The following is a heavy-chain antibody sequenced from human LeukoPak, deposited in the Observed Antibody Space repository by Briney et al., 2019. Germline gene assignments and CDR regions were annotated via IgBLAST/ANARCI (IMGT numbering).Heavy chain of an antibody. Sequence: PGGSLRLSCAASGFTFSSYAMSWVRQAPGKGLEWVSAISGSGGSTYYADSVKGRFTISRDNSKNTLYLQMNSLRAEDTAVYYCARTGLTYHDFWSGYSSDGTPDYWGQGTLVTVSS. J-gene: IGHJ4*02. CDR1: GFTFSSYA. V-gene: IGHV3-23*01. CDR3: ARTGLTYHDFWSGYSSDGTPDY. D-gene: IGHD3-3*01. CDR2: ISGSGGST.